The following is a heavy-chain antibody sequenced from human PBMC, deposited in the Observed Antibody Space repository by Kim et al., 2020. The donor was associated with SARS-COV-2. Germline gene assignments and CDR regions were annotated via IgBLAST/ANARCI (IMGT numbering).Heavy chain of an antibody. D-gene: IGHD6-13*01. Sequence: SETLSLTCTVSGGSISSSSYYWGWIRQPPGKGLEWIGSIYYSGSTYSNPSLKSRVTISVDTSKNQFSLKLSSVTAADTAVYYCATLPTLSSSGSKYFDYWGQGTLVTVSS. J-gene: IGHJ4*02. V-gene: IGHV4-39*01. CDR1: GGSISSSSYY. CDR2: IYYSGST. CDR3: ATLPTLSSSGSKYFDY.